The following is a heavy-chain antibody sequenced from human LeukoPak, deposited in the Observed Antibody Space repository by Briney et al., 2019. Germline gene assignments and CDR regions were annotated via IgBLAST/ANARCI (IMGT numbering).Heavy chain of an antibody. J-gene: IGHJ4*02. Sequence: GSSVKVSCKASGGTFSSYAISWVRQAPGQGLEWMGRIIPIFGTANNAQKFQGRVTITTDESTSTAYMELSSLRSEDTAVYYCASTPDYYDSSGYYLFWGQGTLVTVSS. CDR2: IIPIFGTA. CDR3: ASTPDYYDSSGYYLF. CDR1: GGTFSSYA. D-gene: IGHD3-22*01. V-gene: IGHV1-69*05.